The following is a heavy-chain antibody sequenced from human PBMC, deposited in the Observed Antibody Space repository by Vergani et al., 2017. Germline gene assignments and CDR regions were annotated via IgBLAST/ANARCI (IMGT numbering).Heavy chain of an antibody. CDR2: IIPIFGTA. CDR1: GGTFSSYA. J-gene: IGHJ5*02. Sequence: QVQLVQSGAEVKKPGSSVKVSCKASGGTFSSYAISWVRQAPGQGLEWMGGIIPIFGTANYAQKVQGRVTITADESTSTAYMELSSLRSEDTSVYYCARDLHPNCSSTSCYESSFDPWGQGTLVTVSS. CDR3: ARDLHPNCSSTSCYESSFDP. V-gene: IGHV1-69*01. D-gene: IGHD2-2*01.